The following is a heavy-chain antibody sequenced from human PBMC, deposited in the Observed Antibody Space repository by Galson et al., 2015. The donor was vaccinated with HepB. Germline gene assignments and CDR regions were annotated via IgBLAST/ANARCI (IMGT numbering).Heavy chain of an antibody. CDR2: TYYRLGEWYN. V-gene: IGHV6-1*01. CDR1: GDSVSSDSAA. D-gene: IGHD3-3*01. Sequence: CAISGDSVSSDSAAWNWIRQSPSRGLEWLGRTYYRLGEWYNDYSLFVKSRITINHDTSMNQFSLHLKPVTHEDTAIYFCARDQTGDDFWNGYFWLDPWGQGTLVTVSS. J-gene: IGHJ5*02. CDR3: ARDQTGDDFWNGYFWLDP.